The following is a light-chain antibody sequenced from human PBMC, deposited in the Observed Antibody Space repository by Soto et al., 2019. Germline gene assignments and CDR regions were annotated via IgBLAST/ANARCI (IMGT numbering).Light chain of an antibody. Sequence: DIQMTQSPSTLSASVGDRVTITCRASQSISSWLAWYQRKPGKAPKLLIYRASILESGVPSSFSGSGSGTEFTLTISSLQPDDFATYYYQQYNGYPWTFGQGTKVEV. CDR2: RAS. CDR3: QQYNGYPWT. CDR1: QSISSW. J-gene: IGKJ1*01. V-gene: IGKV1-5*03.